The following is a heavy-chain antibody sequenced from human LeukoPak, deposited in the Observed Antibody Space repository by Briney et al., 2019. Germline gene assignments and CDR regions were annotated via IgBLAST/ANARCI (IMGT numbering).Heavy chain of an antibody. CDR1: GYTFTSYY. CDR3: ARDAGYYYYYYYMDV. V-gene: IGHV1-46*01. CDR2: INPSGGST. J-gene: IGHJ6*03. Sequence: ASVTVSYKPSGYTFTSYYMHWLRQAPGQGLEWMGIINPSGGSTSYAQKFQGRATMTRDMSTSTVYMELSSLRSDDTAVYYCARDAGYYYYYYYMDVWGKGTTVTVSS.